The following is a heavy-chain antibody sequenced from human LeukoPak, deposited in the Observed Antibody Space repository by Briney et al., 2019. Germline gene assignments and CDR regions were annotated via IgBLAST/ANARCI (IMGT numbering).Heavy chain of an antibody. CDR3: ATAGYYLPDY. CDR2: ISSSTSYI. D-gene: IGHD3-22*01. J-gene: IGHJ4*02. CDR1: GFAFSTYS. Sequence: PGGSLRLSCAASGFAFSTYSMNWVRQAPGKGLEWVSSISSSTSYIYYTDSVKGRFTISRDNAKNSLYLQMNSLRAEDTAVYYCATAGYYLPDYWGQGTLVTVSS. V-gene: IGHV3-21*01.